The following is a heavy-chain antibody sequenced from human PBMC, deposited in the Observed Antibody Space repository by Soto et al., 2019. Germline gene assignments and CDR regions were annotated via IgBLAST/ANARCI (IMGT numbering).Heavy chain of an antibody. CDR3: AKDGPVLRYFDWLPTQDGMDV. CDR2: IRRHTSVT. CDR1: GLTLSTSS. D-gene: IGHD3-9*01. J-gene: IGHJ6*02. V-gene: IGHV3-48*01. Sequence: GGSLRLSCAASGLTLSTSSMNWVRQAPGKGLEWISYIRRHTSVTAYADSVKGRFTISRDNSKNTLYLQMNSLRAEDTAVYYCAKDGPVLRYFDWLPTQDGMDVWGQGTTVTVSS.